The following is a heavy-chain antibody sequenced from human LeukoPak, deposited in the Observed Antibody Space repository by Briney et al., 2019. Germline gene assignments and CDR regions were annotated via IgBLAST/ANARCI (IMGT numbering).Heavy chain of an antibody. CDR1: GFTFDDYG. J-gene: IGHJ6*02. CDR2: INWNGGST. V-gene: IGHV3-20*04. Sequence: GGSLRLSCAASGFTFDDYGMSWVRQAPGKGLEWVSGINWNGGSTGYADSVKGRLTISRDNAKNFLYLQMNSLRAEDTALYYCARVWELLNKVDYYYYGMDVWGQGTTASLSS. D-gene: IGHD1-26*01. CDR3: ARVWELLNKVDYYYYGMDV.